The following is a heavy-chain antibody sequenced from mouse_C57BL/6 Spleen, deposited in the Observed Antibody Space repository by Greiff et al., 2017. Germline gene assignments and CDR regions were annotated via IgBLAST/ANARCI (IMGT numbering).Heavy chain of an antibody. CDR1: GFSLTSYG. V-gene: IGHV2-9*01. Sequence: VQLKESGPGLVAPSQSLSITCTVSGFSLTSYGVDWVRQPPGKGLEWLGVLWGGGSTNYNSALMSRLSISKDNSKSQVFLKRNSLQTDDTDMYYCAKSGDYGGFAYWGQGTVVTVSA. CDR2: LWGGGST. J-gene: IGHJ3*01. D-gene: IGHD2-4*01. CDR3: AKSGDYGGFAY.